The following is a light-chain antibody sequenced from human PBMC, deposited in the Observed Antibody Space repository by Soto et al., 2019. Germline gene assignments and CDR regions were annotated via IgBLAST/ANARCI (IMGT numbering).Light chain of an antibody. V-gene: IGKV2-30*02. CDR2: KVS. Sequence: DVVVPQSPLSLPVTLGQPASISCRSSQSLVHSDGNTYLSWFQQRQGQSARRLIYKVSDRDPGVEDRFSGSVSGPNLPRKVSGVEAEYVGIYWCRRGTQLPRTCGGGTKVEIK. J-gene: IGKJ4*02. CDR3: RRGTQLPRT. CDR1: QSLVHSDGNTY.